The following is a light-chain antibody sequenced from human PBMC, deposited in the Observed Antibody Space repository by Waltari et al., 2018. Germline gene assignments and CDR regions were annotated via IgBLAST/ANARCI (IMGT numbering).Light chain of an antibody. Sequence: QSALTQPASVSGSPGQSITISCTGTSSDVGGYNYVYWYQQHPGKAPKLMIYDVSKRPAGVSTRCAGSKSGNTAGLTTSWHQAEDEADYYCSSYRSSSTVGVFRTGPKVTVL. CDR2: DVS. CDR1: SSDVGGYNY. CDR3: SSYRSSSTVGV. V-gene: IGLV2-14*01. J-gene: IGLJ1*01.